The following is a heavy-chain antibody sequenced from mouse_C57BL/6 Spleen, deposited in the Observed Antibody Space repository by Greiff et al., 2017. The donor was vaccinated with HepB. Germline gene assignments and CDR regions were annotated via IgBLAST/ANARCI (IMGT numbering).Heavy chain of an antibody. Sequence: QVQLQQSGAELVRPGASVKLSCKASGYTFTDYYINWVKQRPGQGLEWIARIYPGSGNTYYNEKFKGKATLTAEKSSSTAYMQLSSLTSEDSAVYFCALWLRRKAMDYWGQGTSVTVSS. D-gene: IGHD2-2*01. CDR1: GYTFTDYY. V-gene: IGHV1-76*01. CDR3: ALWLRRKAMDY. CDR2: IYPGSGNT. J-gene: IGHJ4*01.